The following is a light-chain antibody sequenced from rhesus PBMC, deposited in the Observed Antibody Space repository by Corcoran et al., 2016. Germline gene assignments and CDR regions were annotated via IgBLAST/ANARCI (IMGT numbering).Light chain of an antibody. CDR3: LQDYTTPYS. V-gene: IGKV1-94*01. J-gene: IGKJ2*01. CDR2: AAS. Sequence: DIQMTQSPSSLSASVGDRVTVTCRSSQGINKDLSWYQQKPGKAPTLLIYAASNLQTGVSSRFSGSGSGTEYTLTISSLQPEDVATYYCLQDYTTPYSFGQETKVEIK. CDR1: QGINKD.